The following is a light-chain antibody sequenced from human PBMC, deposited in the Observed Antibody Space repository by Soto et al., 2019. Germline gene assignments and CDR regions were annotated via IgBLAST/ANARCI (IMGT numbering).Light chain of an antibody. CDR3: QHYNSYPCT. CDR1: QTIDRW. Sequence: DIQMTQSPSTLSASVGDRVTITCRASQTIDRWFALYQQKPGKAPNLLIYGASSLQSVVRSRFSGSISETEFTLTISCLRPDEVATYSCQHYNSYPCTFGQGTKVEIK. V-gene: IGKV1-5*03. J-gene: IGKJ1*01. CDR2: GAS.